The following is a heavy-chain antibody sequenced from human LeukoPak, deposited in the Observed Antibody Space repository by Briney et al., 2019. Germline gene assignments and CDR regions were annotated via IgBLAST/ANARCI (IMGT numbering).Heavy chain of an antibody. D-gene: IGHD6-13*01. V-gene: IGHV4-4*09. CDR1: GGSISSYY. CDR2: IYTSGST. J-gene: IGHJ5*02. CDR3: ARRVYDLAAAGYSWFDP. Sequence: SETLSLTCTVSGGSISSYYWSWIRQPPGKGLEWIGYIYTSGSTNYNPSLKSRVTISVDTSKNQFSLKLSSVTAADTAVYYCARRVYDLAAAGYSWFDPWGQGTLVTVSS.